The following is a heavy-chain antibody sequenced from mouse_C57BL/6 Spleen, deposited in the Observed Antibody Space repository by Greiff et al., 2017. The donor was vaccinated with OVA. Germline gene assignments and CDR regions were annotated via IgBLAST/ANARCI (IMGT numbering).Heavy chain of an antibody. CDR2: IWSGGST. D-gene: IGHD1-1*01. CDR3: ARTDYGSSYRYFDV. V-gene: IGHV2-2*01. J-gene: IGHJ1*03. Sequence: QVHVKQSGPGLVQPSQSLSITCTVSGFSLTSYGVHWVRQSPGKGLEWLGVIWSGGSTDYNAAFISRLSISKDNSKSQVFFKMNRLQADDTAIYYCARTDYGSSYRYFDVWGTGTTVTVSS. CDR1: GFSLTSYG.